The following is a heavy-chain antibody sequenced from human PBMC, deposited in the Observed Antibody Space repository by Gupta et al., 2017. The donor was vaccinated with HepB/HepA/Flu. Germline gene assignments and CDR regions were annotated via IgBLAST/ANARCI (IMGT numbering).Heavy chain of an antibody. J-gene: IGHJ5*02. D-gene: IGHD2-2*01. CDR3: ARDRCSTTNCYDGLNWLDP. Sequence: EVLLVESGGGLVQPGRSLRLSCTTSGFNFGDYTMNWVRQAPGEWLGFIRGTAYGGTAQYAVSVKGRFTISRDESKSIAYLQMNSLKSEDTAVYYCARDRCSTTNCYDGLNWLDPWGQGTLVTVSS. CDR2: IRGTAYGGTA. V-gene: IGHV3-49*04. CDR1: GFNFGDYT.